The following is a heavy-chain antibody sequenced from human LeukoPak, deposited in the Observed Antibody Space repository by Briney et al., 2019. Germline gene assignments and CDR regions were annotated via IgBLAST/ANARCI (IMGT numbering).Heavy chain of an antibody. Sequence: SETLPLTCTISDGCVSSGTYYWGWIRQSPGKGLEWIGSIHYSGSSYYNPSLKSRAAIFVDTSRDQVSMDLSYVTAADTALYYCVRHISANTGYFDSCGQGTLVTVSS. CDR2: IHYSGSS. CDR3: VRHISANTGYFDS. CDR1: DGCVSSGTYY. J-gene: IGHJ4*02. V-gene: IGHV4-39*01.